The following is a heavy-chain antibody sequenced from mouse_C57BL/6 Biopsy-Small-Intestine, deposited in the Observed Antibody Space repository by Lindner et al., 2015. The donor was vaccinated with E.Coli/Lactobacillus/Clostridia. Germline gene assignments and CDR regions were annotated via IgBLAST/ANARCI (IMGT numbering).Heavy chain of an antibody. V-gene: IGHV5-17*01. CDR3: ARKWLLYAMDY. Sequence: VQLQESGGGLVKPGGSLKLSCAASGFTFSDYGMHWVRQAPEKGLEWVAYISSGSSTIYYADTVKGRFTISRDNAKNTLFLQMTSLRSEDTAMYYCARKWLLYAMDYWGQGTSVTVSS. CDR2: ISSGSSTI. J-gene: IGHJ4*01. D-gene: IGHD2-3*01. CDR1: GFTFSDYG.